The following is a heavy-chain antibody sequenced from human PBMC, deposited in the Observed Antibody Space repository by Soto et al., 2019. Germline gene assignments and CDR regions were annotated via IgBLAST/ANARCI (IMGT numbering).Heavy chain of an antibody. CDR1: GYTFTSYG. Sequence: ASVKVSCKASGYTFTSYGISWVRQAPGQGLEWMGWISAYNGNTNYAQKLQGRVTMTTDTSTSTAYMELRSLRSDDTAVYYCARDSSYYDFWSGYFSPSDYWGQGTLVTVSS. D-gene: IGHD3-3*01. CDR2: ISAYNGNT. V-gene: IGHV1-18*01. J-gene: IGHJ4*02. CDR3: ARDSSYYDFWSGYFSPSDY.